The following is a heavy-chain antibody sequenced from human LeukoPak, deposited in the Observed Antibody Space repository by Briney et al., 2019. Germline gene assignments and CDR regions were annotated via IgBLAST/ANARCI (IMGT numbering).Heavy chain of an antibody. D-gene: IGHD2-15*01. J-gene: IGHJ6*03. CDR1: GGSISRYY. Sequence: SETLSLTCTVSGGSISRYYWSWIRQPPRQGLESLGFSYYTGNTNYNPSLKSRVTISVDTSTNQFSLKLSSVTAADTAVYYCARVQYAAGSYYMDVWGEGTTVTVSS. V-gene: IGHV4-59*01. CDR2: SYYTGNT. CDR3: ARVQYAAGSYYMDV.